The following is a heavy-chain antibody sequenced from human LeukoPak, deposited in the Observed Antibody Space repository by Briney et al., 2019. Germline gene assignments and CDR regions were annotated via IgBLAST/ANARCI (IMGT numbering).Heavy chain of an antibody. Sequence: ASVKVSCKASGYNFIGYYMLWVRQAPGRGREWMGWINPHNGGPNYAQKFQGRATMTRDTTINTAYMEPSRLRSDGTAVDYCARYLDLCSGYTCLNYYYCYYMDVWGRGTTVTVSS. J-gene: IGHJ6*03. CDR2: INPHNGGP. D-gene: IGHD3-22*01. CDR1: GYNFIGYY. CDR3: ARYLDLCSGYTCLNYYYCYYMDV. V-gene: IGHV1-2*02.